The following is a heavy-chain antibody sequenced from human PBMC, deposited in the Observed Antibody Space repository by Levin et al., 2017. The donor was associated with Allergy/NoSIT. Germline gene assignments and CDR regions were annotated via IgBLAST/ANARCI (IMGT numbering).Heavy chain of an antibody. CDR3: TTYSSSWYYFDY. D-gene: IGHD6-13*01. J-gene: IGHJ4*02. Sequence: GGSLRLSCAASGITFSNAWMSWARQAPGKGLEWVGRIKSKADGGTTEYAAPVKGRFTISRDDSKNTLYLQMNSLKTEDTAVYFCTTYSSSWYYFDYWGQGTLVTVSS. CDR2: IKSKADGGTT. V-gene: IGHV3-15*01. CDR1: GITFSNAW.